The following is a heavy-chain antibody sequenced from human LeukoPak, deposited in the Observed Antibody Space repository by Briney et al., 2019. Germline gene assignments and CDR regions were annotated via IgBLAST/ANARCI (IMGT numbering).Heavy chain of an antibody. CDR2: ISGSGRNT. J-gene: IGHJ5*02. Sequence: PGGSLRLSCAASGFTFNNYAMTWVRQAPGEGLEWVSSISGSGRNTYYADSVKGRFTISRDNSKNTLYLQMNSLRAEDTAVYYCAKDIRVGGYGGLFDPWGQRTLVIVSS. CDR1: GFTFNNYA. V-gene: IGHV3-23*01. CDR3: AKDIRVGGYGGLFDP. D-gene: IGHD3-16*01.